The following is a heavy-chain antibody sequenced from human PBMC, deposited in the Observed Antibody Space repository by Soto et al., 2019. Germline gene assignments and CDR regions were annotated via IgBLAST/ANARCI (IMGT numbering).Heavy chain of an antibody. CDR2: FDPEDGET. J-gene: IGHJ4*02. V-gene: IGHV1-24*01. D-gene: IGHD3-22*01. CDR1: GYTLTELS. Sequence: GASVKVSCKVSGYTLTELSMHWVRQAPGKGLEWMGGFDPEDGETIYAQKFQGRVTMTEDTSTDTAYMELSSLRSEDTAVYYCARDPRRYYDSSGYYYFDYWGQGTLVTVSS. CDR3: ARDPRRYYDSSGYYYFDY.